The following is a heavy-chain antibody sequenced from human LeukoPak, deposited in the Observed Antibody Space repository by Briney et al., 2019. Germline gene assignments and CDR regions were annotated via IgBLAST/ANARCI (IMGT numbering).Heavy chain of an antibody. D-gene: IGHD3-10*01. CDR1: GFTFSSYA. CDR3: ARGRLAAGGFDP. V-gene: IGHV3-23*01. CDR2: ISGSGSST. J-gene: IGHJ5*02. Sequence: GGSLRLSCAASGFTFSSYAMSWVRQAPGKGLEWVSGISGSGSSTNYADSVKGRFTISRDNAKNSLYLQMNSLRAEDTAMYYCARGRLAAGGFDPWGQGTLVTVSS.